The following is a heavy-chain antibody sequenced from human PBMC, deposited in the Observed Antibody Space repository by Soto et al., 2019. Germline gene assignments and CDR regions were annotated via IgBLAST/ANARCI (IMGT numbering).Heavy chain of an antibody. V-gene: IGHV4-31*03. Sequence: SETLSLTCSVSGGSISSGGHYWSWIRQHPGKGLEWIGYSSYSGNTYYNPSLKSRITISVDTSKNQFSLKVTSVTAADTAVYYCARGGLRYFDWTQHNWFDPWGQGTLVTVSS. CDR2: SSYSGNT. J-gene: IGHJ5*02. CDR1: GGSISSGGHY. D-gene: IGHD3-9*01. CDR3: ARGGLRYFDWTQHNWFDP.